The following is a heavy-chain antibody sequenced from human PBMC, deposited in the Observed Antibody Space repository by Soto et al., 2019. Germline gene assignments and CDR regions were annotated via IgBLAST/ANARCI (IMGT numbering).Heavy chain of an antibody. CDR1: GGTFSSYA. J-gene: IGHJ4*02. D-gene: IGHD6-6*01. CDR2: IIPIFGTA. V-gene: IGHV1-69*13. Sequence: ASVKVSCKASGGTFSSYAISWVRQAPGQGLEWMGGIIPIFGTANYAQKLQGRVTITADESTSTAYMELSSLSSEDTAVYYCARDRGSSQPFDCWGQGTLVTVSS. CDR3: ARDRGSSQPFDC.